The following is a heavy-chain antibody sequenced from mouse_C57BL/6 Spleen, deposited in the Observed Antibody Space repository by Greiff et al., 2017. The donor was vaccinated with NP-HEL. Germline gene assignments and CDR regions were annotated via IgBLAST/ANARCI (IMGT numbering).Heavy chain of an antibody. CDR1: GYAFSSPW. D-gene: IGHD2-3*01. CDR3: ARDGAYYAMDY. CDR2: IYPGDGDT. J-gene: IGHJ4*01. Sequence: QVQLQQSGPELVKPGASVKISCKASGYAFSSPWMNWVKQRPGKGLEWIGRIYPGDGDTNYNGKFKGKATLTADKSSSTAYMQLSSLTSEDSAVYFCARDGAYYAMDYWGQGTSVTVSS. V-gene: IGHV1-82*01.